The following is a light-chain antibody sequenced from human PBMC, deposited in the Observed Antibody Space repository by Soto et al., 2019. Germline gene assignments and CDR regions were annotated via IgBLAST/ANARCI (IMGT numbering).Light chain of an antibody. Sequence: IHMTHSPSSLSASVGDRVTITLQASQNINNYLNWYQQKPGRAPKLLIYDASNLEAGVPSRFRGSGSGTDFTFTISRLQPEDIATYYCQQYENLPTFGQGTRLEIK. J-gene: IGKJ5*01. CDR3: QQYENLPT. CDR2: DAS. V-gene: IGKV1-33*01. CDR1: QNINNY.